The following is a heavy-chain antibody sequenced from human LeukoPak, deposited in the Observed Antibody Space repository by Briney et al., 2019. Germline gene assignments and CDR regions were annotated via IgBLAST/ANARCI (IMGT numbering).Heavy chain of an antibody. V-gene: IGHV3-30*02. Sequence: GGSLRLPCAASGFTFSSYGMPWVRQAPAKGLEWVAFIRYDGSNKYYADSVKGRFTISRDNSKNTLYLQMNSLRAEDTAVYYCAKDVSIAAPYFDYWGQGTLVTVSS. CDR2: IRYDGSNK. D-gene: IGHD6-6*01. CDR3: AKDVSIAAPYFDY. J-gene: IGHJ4*02. CDR1: GFTFSSYG.